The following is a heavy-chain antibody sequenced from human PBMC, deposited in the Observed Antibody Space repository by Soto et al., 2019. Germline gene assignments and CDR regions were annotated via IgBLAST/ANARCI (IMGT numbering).Heavy chain of an antibody. CDR1: GGSISSHY. Sequence: PSETLSLTCTVSGGSISSHYWSWIRQPPRKGLEWIGYIYHSGSTNYNPSLKSRVTISVDTSKNQFSLKLSSVTAADTAVYYCARDRWDYGGNYYYVMDVCGQGTTVTVSS. J-gene: IGHJ6*02. CDR3: ARDRWDYGGNYYYVMDV. CDR2: IYHSGST. D-gene: IGHD4-17*01. V-gene: IGHV4-59*11.